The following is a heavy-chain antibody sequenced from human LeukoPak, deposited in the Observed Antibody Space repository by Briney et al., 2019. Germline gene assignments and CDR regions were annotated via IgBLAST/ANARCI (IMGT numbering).Heavy chain of an antibody. J-gene: IGHJ5*02. V-gene: IGHV3-30*02. CDR1: GFTFSSYG. CDR3: AKCVYTAMGT. CDR2: IRFDGSNR. Sequence: GGSLRLSCAASGFTFSSYGMHWVRQAPSKGLEWVAFIRFDGSNRYYVDSVKGRFTISRDNSKNTVFLQMNTLRVEDTAVYYCAKCVYTAMGTSGQGTPVTVSS. D-gene: IGHD5-18*01.